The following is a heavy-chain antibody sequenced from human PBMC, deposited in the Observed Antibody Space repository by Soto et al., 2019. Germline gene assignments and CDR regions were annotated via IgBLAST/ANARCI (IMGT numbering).Heavy chain of an antibody. CDR1: GGSFSGYY. V-gene: IGHV4-34*01. D-gene: IGHD2-21*02. CDR3: GRVLTASDLLISGYCYYYCGMDV. J-gene: IGHJ6*01. CDR2: INNSGST. Sequence: SETLSLTCAVYGGSFSGYYWSWIRQPPGKGLEWIGEINNSGSTNYNPSLKSRVTISVDTSKNQFSLKLNSVTAADTAVYHWGRVLTASDLLISGYCYYYCGMDVGGQGNTVIVSS.